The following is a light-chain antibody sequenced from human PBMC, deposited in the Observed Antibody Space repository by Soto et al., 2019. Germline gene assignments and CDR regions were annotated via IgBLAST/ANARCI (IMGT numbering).Light chain of an antibody. CDR1: QSFSSSY. J-gene: IGKJ3*01. Sequence: EIVLTQSPGTLSLSPGERATLSCRASQSFSSSYLAWYQQKPGQAPRLLIYGASSRATGIPDSFSGSGSGTDITRTSSRLEPEEFAAHYSQQYGSLPFTFRPGTKVVI. CDR3: QQYGSLPFT. CDR2: GAS. V-gene: IGKV3-20*01.